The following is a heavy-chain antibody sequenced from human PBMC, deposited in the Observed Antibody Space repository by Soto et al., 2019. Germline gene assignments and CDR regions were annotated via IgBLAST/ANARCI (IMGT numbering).Heavy chain of an antibody. V-gene: IGHV1-3*01. CDR1: GYTFTSYA. CDR2: INAGNGNT. D-gene: IGHD3-16*02. Sequence: ASVKVSCKASGYTFTSYAMHWVRQAPGQRLEWMGWINAGNGNTKYSQKFQGRVTITRDTSASTAYMELSSLRSEDTAVYYCARSRSVTPWGSYRRGGADFDYWGQGTLVTVSS. J-gene: IGHJ4*02. CDR3: ARSRSVTPWGSYRRGGADFDY.